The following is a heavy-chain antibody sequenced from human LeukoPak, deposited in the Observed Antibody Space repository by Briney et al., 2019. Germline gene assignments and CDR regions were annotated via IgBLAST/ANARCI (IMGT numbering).Heavy chain of an antibody. Sequence: PGGSLRLSCAASGFTFISYAIHWVRQAPGKGLEWVAVISFHGTDSFYADSVKGRFTISRDNSKNTLYLQMSSLRADDTAVYYCARGGYGSGSYYRVLTWFDPWGQGTLVTVSS. V-gene: IGHV3-30*04. J-gene: IGHJ5*02. CDR3: ARGGYGSGSYYRVLTWFDP. D-gene: IGHD3-10*01. CDR1: GFTFISYA. CDR2: ISFHGTDS.